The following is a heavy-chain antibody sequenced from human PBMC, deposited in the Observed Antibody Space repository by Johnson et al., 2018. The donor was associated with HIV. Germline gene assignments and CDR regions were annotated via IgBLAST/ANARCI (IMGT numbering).Heavy chain of an antibody. V-gene: IGHV3-7*03. J-gene: IGHJ3*01. CDR2: IKQDGSEK. CDR3: AKDPPLATVVTPAL. Sequence: EVQLVESGGGLVQPGGSLRLSCAASGFTFSTYWMSWVRQAPGKGLEWVANIKQDGSEKYYVDSVTGRFTISRDNAKNSLYLQMNSLRAEDTAVYYCAKDPPLATVVTPALWGQGTMVTVSS. D-gene: IGHD4-23*01. CDR1: GFTFSTYW.